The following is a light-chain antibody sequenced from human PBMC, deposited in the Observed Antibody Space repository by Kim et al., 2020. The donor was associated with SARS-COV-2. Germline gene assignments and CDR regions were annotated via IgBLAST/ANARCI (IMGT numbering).Light chain of an antibody. V-gene: IGKV3-11*01. CDR2: EAS. Sequence: EIVMTQSPATLSLSPGDRATLSCRASESIRIHLAWHQQKPGQAPRLLIYEASNRATGIPARFSGGGSGTDFTLTISSLEPEDSAIYYCQQRYTGDTFGQGTRLEIK. J-gene: IGKJ5*01. CDR1: ESIRIH. CDR3: QQRYTGDT.